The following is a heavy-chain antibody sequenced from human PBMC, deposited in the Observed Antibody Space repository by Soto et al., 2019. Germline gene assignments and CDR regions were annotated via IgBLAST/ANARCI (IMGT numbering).Heavy chain of an antibody. J-gene: IGHJ4*02. Sequence: QVQLLQSGAEVKKPGSSVKVSWKSSGGTLSSYAISWVRQAPGQGVVWMGGIIAIFVPASYAQKFQGRVTITADESTSTAYMELSSLRSEDTAVYYCARGGEWWELLTFDYWGQGTLVTVSS. V-gene: IGHV1-69*01. CDR1: GGTLSSYA. CDR2: IIAIFVPA. CDR3: ARGGEWWELLTFDY. D-gene: IGHD1-26*01.